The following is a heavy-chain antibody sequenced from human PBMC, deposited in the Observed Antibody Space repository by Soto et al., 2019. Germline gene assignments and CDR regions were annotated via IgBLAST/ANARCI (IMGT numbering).Heavy chain of an antibody. CDR2: IYYSGST. D-gene: IGHD2-15*01. J-gene: IGHJ6*02. CDR3: ARATPSYYYGMDV. V-gene: IGHV4-31*03. Sequence: QVQLQESGPGLVKPSQTLSLTCTVSGGSISSGGDYWSWIRQHPGKGLEWIGYIYYSGSTYYNPSLKSRVTLSVDTSKNHFSLKLSSVTAAETAVYYCARATPSYYYGMDVWGQGTTVTVSS. CDR1: GGSISSGGDY.